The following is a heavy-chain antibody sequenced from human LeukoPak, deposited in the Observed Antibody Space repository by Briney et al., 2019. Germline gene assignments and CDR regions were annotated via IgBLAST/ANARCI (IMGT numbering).Heavy chain of an antibody. D-gene: IGHD3-10*01. J-gene: IGHJ3*01. CDR3: ARGHYYGSGSL. Sequence: PSETLSLTCTVSGGSISSSSYYWGWIRQPPGKGLEWIGSIYYSGSTYYNPSLERRVTISVDTSKNQFSLKLSSVTAADTAVYYCARGHYYGSGSLWGQGTMVTVSS. CDR1: GGSISSSSYY. V-gene: IGHV4-39*01. CDR2: IYYSGST.